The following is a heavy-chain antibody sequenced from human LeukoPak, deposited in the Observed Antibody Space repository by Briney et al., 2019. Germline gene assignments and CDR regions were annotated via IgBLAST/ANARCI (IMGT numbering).Heavy chain of an antibody. CDR3: GRYKSTLGPFDF. J-gene: IGHJ4*02. V-gene: IGHV4-38-2*02. D-gene: IGHD2/OR15-2a*01. CDR2: IYHSGTT. CDR1: GYNINKGYY. Sequence: SETLSLTCSVSGYNINKGYYWGWLRQPLGKGLEWIGAIYHSGTTYYNPSLKNRLTFSVDTSNNQFSVRLRSVTAADTAIYYCGRYKSTLGPFDFWGQGTLVTVSS.